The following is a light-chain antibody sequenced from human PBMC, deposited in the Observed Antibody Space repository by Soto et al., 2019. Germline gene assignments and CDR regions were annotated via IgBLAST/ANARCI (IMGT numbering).Light chain of an antibody. CDR1: STDFVSYNR. V-gene: IGLV2-18*02. CDR3: CSYTVSGTYV. CDR2: AVS. J-gene: IGLJ1*01. Sequence: QSALTQPPSVSGSPGQSVTISCTGTSTDFVSYNRVSWYQQPPGTAPKLMIYAVSNRPSGVSNRFSGSKSGNTATLTISGLQAEDEADYYCCSYTVSGTYVFGTGTKLTVL.